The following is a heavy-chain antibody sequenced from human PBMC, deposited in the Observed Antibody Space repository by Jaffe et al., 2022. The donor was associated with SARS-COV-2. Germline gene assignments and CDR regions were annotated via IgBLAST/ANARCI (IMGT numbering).Heavy chain of an antibody. D-gene: IGHD3-22*01. V-gene: IGHV3-21*01. CDR1: GFTFNTYD. J-gene: IGHJ6*02. CDR2: ISSGSGYI. CDR3: ARAVGDYYDTSGYCVYGLDL. Sequence: EVQLVESGGGLVKPGGSLRLSCTASGFTFNTYDMNWVRQAPGKGLEWLSLISSGSGYIYYADSVKGRFTISRDNAKNSVFLQMNSLRAEDTAVYYCARAVGDYYDTSGYCVYGLDLWGQGTTVTVSS.